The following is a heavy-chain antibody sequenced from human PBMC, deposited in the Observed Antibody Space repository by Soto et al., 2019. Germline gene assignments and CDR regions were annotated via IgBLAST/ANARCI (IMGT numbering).Heavy chain of an antibody. CDR1: GGTFHSCT. CDR2: IIPMLGSA. Sequence: SVKVSCKASGGTFHSCTTSWVRQAPGQGLEWMGGIIPMLGSANYAQKFQGRVSITADEATTTAFMELSRLTSEDSAVYYCARVSPNRLRVFDSWGQGTMVTVSS. CDR3: ARVSPNRLRVFDS. V-gene: IGHV1-69*13. J-gene: IGHJ4*02.